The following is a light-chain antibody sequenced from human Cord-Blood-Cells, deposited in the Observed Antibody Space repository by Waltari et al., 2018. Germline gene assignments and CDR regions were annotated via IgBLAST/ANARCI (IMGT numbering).Light chain of an antibody. V-gene: IGLV2-14*01. Sequence: QSALTQPASVSGSPGQSITISCTVTSSDVGVYNYVSWYQQHPGKAPELMIYDVSTRPSGVSNRFSGSKAGNTASLTISGLQAEDESDYYCSSYTSSSTYVFGTGTKVTVL. CDR3: SSYTSSSTYV. J-gene: IGLJ1*01. CDR1: SSDVGVYNY. CDR2: DVS.